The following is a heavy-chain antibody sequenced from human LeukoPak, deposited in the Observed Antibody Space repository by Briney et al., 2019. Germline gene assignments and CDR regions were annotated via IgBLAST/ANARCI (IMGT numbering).Heavy chain of an antibody. CDR2: IYHSGST. D-gene: IGHD3-22*01. CDR1: GGSISSGGYY. J-gene: IGHJ4*02. CDR3: ARIEGDDSSGYYLSTLIDY. Sequence: TLSLTCTVSGGSISSGGYYWSWIRQPPGKGLEWIGYIYHSGSTYYNPSLKSRVTISVDRSKNQFSLKLSSVTAADTAVYYCARIEGDDSSGYYLSTLIDYWGQGTLVTVSS. V-gene: IGHV4-30-2*01.